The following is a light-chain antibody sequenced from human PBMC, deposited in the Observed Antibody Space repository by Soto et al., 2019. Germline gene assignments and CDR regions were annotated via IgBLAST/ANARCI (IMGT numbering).Light chain of an antibody. CDR2: RNR. Sequence: QSVLTQPPSASGTPGQTVTISCSGSTSNLGSNFIYWYQQLPGAAPKLLISRNRQRPSGVPDRFSGSKSGTSGSLVISGLRSEDEADYHCASWDDSLSGVVFGGGTKRTVL. CDR3: ASWDDSLSGVV. J-gene: IGLJ3*02. CDR1: TSNLGSNF. V-gene: IGLV1-47*01.